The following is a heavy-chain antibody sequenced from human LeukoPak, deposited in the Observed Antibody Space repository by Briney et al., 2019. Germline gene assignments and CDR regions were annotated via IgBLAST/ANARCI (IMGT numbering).Heavy chain of an antibody. CDR3: TRQSDSSGWPAPYYYYMDV. CDR1: GGSISSYY. Sequence: PSETLSLTCTVSGGSISSYYWSWIRQPPGKGLEWIGYIYYSGSTNYNPSLKSRVTISVDTSKNQFSLKLSSVTAADTAVYYCTRQSDSSGWPAPYYYYMDVWGKGTTVTVSS. D-gene: IGHD6-19*01. J-gene: IGHJ6*03. V-gene: IGHV4-59*01. CDR2: IYYSGST.